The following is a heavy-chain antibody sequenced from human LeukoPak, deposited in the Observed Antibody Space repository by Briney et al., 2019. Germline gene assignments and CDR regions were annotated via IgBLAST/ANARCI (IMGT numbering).Heavy chain of an antibody. CDR3: SKLYGSGPRGAFDI. CDR2: IYDIGTT. CDR1: RGSLGREF. D-gene: IGHD3-10*01. J-gene: IGHJ3*02. Sequence: SETLSLTCSVSRGSLGREFWTWLRQSPGKGLEWIGYIYDIGTTNYNPSLKSRVPIFVDTSTTQFFLNLTSVTAADTAIYYCSKLYGSGPRGAFDIWGQGTLVAVSS. V-gene: IGHV4-59*08.